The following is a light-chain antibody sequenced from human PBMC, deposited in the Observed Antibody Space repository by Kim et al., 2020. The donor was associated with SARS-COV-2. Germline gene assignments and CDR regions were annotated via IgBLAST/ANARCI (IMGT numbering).Light chain of an antibody. CDR1: SLSSYY. J-gene: IGLJ3*02. Sequence: LGQTVRITCQGDSLSSYYASWYQQKPGQAPVLVIYGKNNRPSGIPDRFSGSSSGNTASLTITGAQAEDEADYYCNSRDSSGNHLRVFGGGTKLTVL. CDR3: NSRDSSGNHLRV. V-gene: IGLV3-19*01. CDR2: GKN.